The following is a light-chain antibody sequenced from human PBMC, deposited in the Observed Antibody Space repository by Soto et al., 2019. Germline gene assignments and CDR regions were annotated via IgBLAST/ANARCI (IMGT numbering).Light chain of an antibody. CDR2: AVS. CDR1: SSDIGSYNL. CDR3: CSFAGSSTLL. Sequence: QSALTQPASVSGSPGQSITVSCTGTSSDIGSYNLVSWYQHHPGKAPKLMIYAVSKRPSGVSSRFSGSKSGNTASLTISGLQAEDEADYFSCSFAGSSTLLFGGGTKLTVL. V-gene: IGLV2-23*02. J-gene: IGLJ2*01.